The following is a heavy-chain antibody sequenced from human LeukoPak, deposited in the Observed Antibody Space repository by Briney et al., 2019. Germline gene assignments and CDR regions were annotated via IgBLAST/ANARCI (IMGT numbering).Heavy chain of an antibody. CDR1: GFTFSSYI. CDR3: ASTGRYCTSTSCSKYFHY. D-gene: IGHD2-2*01. Sequence: GGSLRLSCAASGFTFSSYIMNWVRQAPGKGLEWVSYISSSSSTIYYADSVKGRFTLSRDNAKNSLYLQMNSLRAEDTAVYYCASTGRYCTSTSCSKYFHYWGQGTLVNVSS. J-gene: IGHJ4*02. CDR2: ISSSSSTI. V-gene: IGHV3-48*04.